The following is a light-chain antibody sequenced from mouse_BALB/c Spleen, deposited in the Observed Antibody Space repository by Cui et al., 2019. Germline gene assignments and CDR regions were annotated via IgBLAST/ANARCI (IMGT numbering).Light chain of an antibody. Sequence: ENVLTQSPAIMAASLGQKVTMTCSASSSVSSSYLHWYQQKSGASPKPLIHRTSNLASGVPARFSGSGSGTSYSLTISSVEAGDDATYYCQQWSGYPFTFGAGTKLELK. CDR1: SSVSSSY. CDR3: QQWSGYPFT. J-gene: IGKJ5*01. V-gene: IGKV4-58*01. CDR2: RTS.